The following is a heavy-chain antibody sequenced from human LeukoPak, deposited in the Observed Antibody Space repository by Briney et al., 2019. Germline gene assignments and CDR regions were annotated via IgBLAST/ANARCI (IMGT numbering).Heavy chain of an antibody. CDR1: GFTVSSNY. D-gene: IGHD5-18*01. Sequence: GGSLRLSCAASGFTVSSNYMSWVRQAPGKGLEWVSSLYSGGSTYYADSVKGRFTISRDNFKDTLYLQMNSLRAEDTAVYYCAREGRDTAGYFDYWGQGTLVTVSS. J-gene: IGHJ4*02. CDR3: AREGRDTAGYFDY. V-gene: IGHV3-53*01. CDR2: LYSGGST.